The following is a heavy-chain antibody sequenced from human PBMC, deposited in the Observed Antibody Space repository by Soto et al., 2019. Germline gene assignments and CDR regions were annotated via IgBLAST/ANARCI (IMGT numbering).Heavy chain of an antibody. Sequence: ASVKVSCKASGYTFTSYGISWVRQAPGQGLEWMGWISAYNGNTNYAQKLQGRVTMTTDTSTSTAYMELSSLRSEDTAVYYCAMAAGNYYYGMDVWGQGTTVTVS. J-gene: IGHJ6*02. CDR3: AMAAGNYYYGMDV. V-gene: IGHV1-18*01. CDR2: ISAYNGNT. D-gene: IGHD6-13*01. CDR1: GYTFTSYG.